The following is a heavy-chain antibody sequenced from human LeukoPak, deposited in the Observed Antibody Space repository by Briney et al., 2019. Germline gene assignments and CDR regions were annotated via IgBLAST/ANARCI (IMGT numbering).Heavy chain of an antibody. Sequence: PGGSLRLSCAASGFTFSSYGMHWVRQAPGKGLEWVAVISYDGSNKYYADSVKGRFTISRDNSKNTLYLQMNNLRAEDTAVYYCAATYYYDSSGYPLDYWGQGTLVTVSS. CDR1: GFTFSSYG. CDR3: AATYYYDSSGYPLDY. D-gene: IGHD3-22*01. V-gene: IGHV3-30*03. J-gene: IGHJ4*02. CDR2: ISYDGSNK.